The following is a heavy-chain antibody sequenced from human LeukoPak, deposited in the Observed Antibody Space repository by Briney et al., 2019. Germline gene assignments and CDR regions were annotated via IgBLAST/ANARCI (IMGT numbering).Heavy chain of an antibody. D-gene: IGHD3-10*01. CDR1: GYAFSSYG. CDR2: ISGYGGNT. V-gene: IGHV1-18*01. Sequence: ASVKVSCKASGYAFSSYGFSWVRQAPGQGLEWMGWISGYGGNTKSVDKLQGRVTLTTDTSTSTAYLELRSLRSDDTAVYYCARDAYGSGKGYFDYWGQGTLVTVSS. CDR3: ARDAYGSGKGYFDY. J-gene: IGHJ4*02.